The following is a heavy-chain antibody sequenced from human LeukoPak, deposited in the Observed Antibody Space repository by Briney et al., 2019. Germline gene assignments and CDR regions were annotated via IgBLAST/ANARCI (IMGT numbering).Heavy chain of an antibody. V-gene: IGHV4-59*01. CDR2: IYYSGST. D-gene: IGHD4/OR15-4a*01. CDR1: AGSISTYY. CDR3: ARGGGTNLPAEAFDF. Sequence: SETLSLTCTVSAGSISTYYWSWIRQPPGKGLEWIGYIYYSGSTNYNPSLRSRITMSVDRSKNQFSLNLRSVTAADTAVYSCARGGGTNLPAEAFDFWGQETTVTVSS. J-gene: IGHJ3*01.